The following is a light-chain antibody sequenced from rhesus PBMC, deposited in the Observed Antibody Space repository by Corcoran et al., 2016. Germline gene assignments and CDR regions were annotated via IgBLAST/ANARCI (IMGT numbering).Light chain of an antibody. CDR1: QGISSY. Sequence: DIQMTQSPSSLSASVGDRVTITCRASQGISSYLAWYQQKPGKAPKLLIYAASTLPSGVPSRFSGSGSGTDCTLTFSSLQPEDFATYYCQQHNSYPLTFGGGTKVELK. CDR2: AAS. CDR3: QQHNSYPLT. J-gene: IGKJ4*01. V-gene: IGKV1-25*01.